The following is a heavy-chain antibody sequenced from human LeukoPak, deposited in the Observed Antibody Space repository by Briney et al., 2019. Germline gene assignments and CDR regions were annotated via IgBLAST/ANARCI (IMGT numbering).Heavy chain of an antibody. Sequence: GASVKVSCKASGYTFSSYYMHWVRQAPGQGLEWMGIINPSGGSTTYAQNFQGRVTLTSDTSTSTVYMELSSLRSEDTAVYYCARDEAYSSSSGYFDYWGQGTLVTVSS. D-gene: IGHD6-6*01. J-gene: IGHJ4*02. CDR3: ARDEAYSSSSGYFDY. CDR2: INPSGGST. CDR1: GYTFSSYY. V-gene: IGHV1-46*01.